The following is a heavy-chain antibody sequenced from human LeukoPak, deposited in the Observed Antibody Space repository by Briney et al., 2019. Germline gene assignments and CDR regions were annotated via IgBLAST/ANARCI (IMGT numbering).Heavy chain of an antibody. CDR1: GFTFSSYG. V-gene: IGHV3-23*01. Sequence: GGSLRLSCAASGFTFSSYGMSWVRQAPGKGLEWVSAISGSGGSTYYADSVKGRFTISRDNSKNTLYLQMNSLRAEDTAVYYCAKDPFNYYYDSNWFDPWGQGTLVSVSS. D-gene: IGHD3-10*01. CDR3: AKDPFNYYYDSNWFDP. CDR2: ISGSGGST. J-gene: IGHJ5*02.